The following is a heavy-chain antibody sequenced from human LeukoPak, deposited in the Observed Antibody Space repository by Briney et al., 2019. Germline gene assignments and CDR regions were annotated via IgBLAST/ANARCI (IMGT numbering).Heavy chain of an antibody. J-gene: IGHJ4*02. V-gene: IGHV1-2*02. CDR2: INPNSGDT. CDR1: GYTFTNYY. D-gene: IGHD2-21*01. Sequence: ASVTDSCKASGYTFTNYYMHWVRQAPGQGLEWMGWINPNSGDTDYAQKFQGRVTLTRDTSISTAYMELSRLRSDDTAVYYCAPTNTWHYFFDYWGQGALVTVSS. CDR3: APTNTWHYFFDY.